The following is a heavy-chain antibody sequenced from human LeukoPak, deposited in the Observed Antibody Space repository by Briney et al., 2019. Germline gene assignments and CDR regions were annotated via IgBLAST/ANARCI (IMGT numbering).Heavy chain of an antibody. J-gene: IGHJ4*02. CDR2: MNSDGTTV. D-gene: IGHD5-24*01. V-gene: IGHV3-74*01. CDR1: GFTFRTSW. CDR3: ARGGNYYLDY. Sequence: GGSLRLSCAVSGFTFRTSWMHWVRQAPGGGLVWVSRMNSDGTTVNYADSVKGRFTMSRDNAKNTLYLQMNSLRAEGTAVYYCARGGNYYLDYWGQGTLATVSS.